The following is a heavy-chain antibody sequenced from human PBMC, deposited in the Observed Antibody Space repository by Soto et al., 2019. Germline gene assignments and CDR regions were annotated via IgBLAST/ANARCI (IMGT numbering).Heavy chain of an antibody. V-gene: IGHV4-31*03. D-gene: IGHD3-10*01. J-gene: IGHJ6*02. Sequence: QVQLQESGPGLVKPSQTLSLTCTVSGGSISSGGYYWSWIRQHPGKGLEWIGYIYYSGSTYYNPSLKRRVTISVDTSKNPFSLKLSSVTAADTAVYYCARMYRGTSMDVWGQGTTVTVSS. CDR1: GGSISSGGYY. CDR3: ARMYRGTSMDV. CDR2: IYYSGST.